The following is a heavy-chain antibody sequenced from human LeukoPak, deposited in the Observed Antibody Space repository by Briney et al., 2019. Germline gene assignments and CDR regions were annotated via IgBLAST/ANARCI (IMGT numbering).Heavy chain of an antibody. CDR3: GRGRDGYNFFDY. D-gene: IGHD5-24*01. CDR1: GGSISSYY. V-gene: IGHV4-59*01. CDR2: IYYSGSN. J-gene: IGHJ4*02. Sequence: SSETLSLTCTVSGGSISSYYWSWIRQPPGKGLEWIGYIYYSGSNNYNPSLKSRVTISVDTSKNQFSLKLSSVTAATTAVYYCGRGRDGYNFFDYWGQETLVTVSS.